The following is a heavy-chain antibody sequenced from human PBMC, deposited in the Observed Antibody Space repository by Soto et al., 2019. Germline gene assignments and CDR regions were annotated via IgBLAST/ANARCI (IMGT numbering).Heavy chain of an antibody. Sequence: PSETLSLTCAVSGGSIRSSSWWTWLRQSPGKGLEWIGEIYHAGSPNYNPSFQSRVTISADISKNFFSLRLTSMTAADTAIYYCARASSFRGDFDFWGHGTAVTVSS. CDR2: IYHAGSP. V-gene: IGHV4-4*02. CDR1: GGSIRSSSW. D-gene: IGHD3-10*01. J-gene: IGHJ3*01. CDR3: ARASSFRGDFDF.